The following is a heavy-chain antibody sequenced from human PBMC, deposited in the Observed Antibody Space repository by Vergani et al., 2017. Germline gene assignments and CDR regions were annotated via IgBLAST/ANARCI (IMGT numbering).Heavy chain of an antibody. J-gene: IGHJ4*02. D-gene: IGHD5-24*01. Sequence: ELQLVESGGGLVQPGGSLRLSCAASGSTVSVNYMTWVRQAPGKGLEWVSGISWNGGSTGYADSVKGRFPISRDNAKNSLSLQMNSLRAEDTALYYCARSDGLSDYWGQGTVVTVSS. V-gene: IGHV3-20*04. CDR2: ISWNGGST. CDR3: ARSDGLSDY. CDR1: GSTVSVNY.